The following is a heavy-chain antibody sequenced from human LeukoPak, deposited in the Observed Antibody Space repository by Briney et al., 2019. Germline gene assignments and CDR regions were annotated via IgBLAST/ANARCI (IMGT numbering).Heavy chain of an antibody. D-gene: IGHD6-13*01. CDR1: GFTVSSNY. Sequence: GGSLRLSCAASGFTVSSNYMSWVRQAPGKGLEWVSVIYSGGSTYYADSVKGRFTISRDNSKNTLYLQMNSLRAEDTAVYYCARGLSSSWYGFWYFDLWGRGTLVTVSS. J-gene: IGHJ2*01. V-gene: IGHV3-53*01. CDR3: ARGLSSSWYGFWYFDL. CDR2: IYSGGST.